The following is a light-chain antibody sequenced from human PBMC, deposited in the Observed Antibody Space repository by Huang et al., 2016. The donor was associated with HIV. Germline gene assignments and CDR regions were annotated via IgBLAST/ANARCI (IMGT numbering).Light chain of an antibody. Sequence: DIQMTQSPFSLSASVGDRVTITCRASQSISRYLNWDQQKPGKAPKLLIYGASSLQSGIPSRFSGSGSGTGFTLTISSLQPEDFATYYCQQSYITPPWTFGQGTKVEIK. V-gene: IGKV1-39*01. CDR2: GAS. CDR1: QSISRY. CDR3: QQSYITPPWT. J-gene: IGKJ1*01.